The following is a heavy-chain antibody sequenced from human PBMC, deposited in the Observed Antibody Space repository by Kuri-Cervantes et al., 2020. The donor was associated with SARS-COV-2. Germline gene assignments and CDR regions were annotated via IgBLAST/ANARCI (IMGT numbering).Heavy chain of an antibody. D-gene: IGHD2-2*02. V-gene: IGHV1-69*04. Sequence: SVKVSCKASGGTFSSYAISWVRQAPGQGLEWMGRIIPILGIANYAQKFQGRVTITAGKSTSTAYMELSSLRSEDTAVYYCARDIIHCSSTSCYTGSYYYGMDVWGQGTTVTVSS. J-gene: IGHJ6*02. CDR1: GGTFSSYA. CDR3: ARDIIHCSSTSCYTGSYYYGMDV. CDR2: IIPILGIA.